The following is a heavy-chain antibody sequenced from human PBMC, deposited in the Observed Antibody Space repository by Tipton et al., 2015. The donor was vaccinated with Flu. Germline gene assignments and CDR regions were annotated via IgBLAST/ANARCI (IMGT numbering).Heavy chain of an antibody. D-gene: IGHD3-22*01. CDR1: GYTFTSYG. CDR3: ARDLSHLVIVVVTTPYYYYGMDV. CDR2: ISAYNGNT. J-gene: IGHJ6*02. Sequence: QVQLVQSGAEVKKPGASVKVSCKASGYTFTSYGISWVRQAPGQGLEWMGWISAYNGNTNYAQKLQGRVTMTTDTTTSTAYMALRSLRTDDTAVYYCARDLSHLVIVVVTTPYYYYGMDVWGQGTTVTVSS. V-gene: IGHV1-18*01.